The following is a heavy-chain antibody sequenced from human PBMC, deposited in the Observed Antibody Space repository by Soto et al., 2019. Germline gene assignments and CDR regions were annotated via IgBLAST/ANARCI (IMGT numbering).Heavy chain of an antibody. J-gene: IGHJ4*02. CDR3: ATSSTPYYYQSSPYWPHKELDI. CDR1: GDTFSSHA. CDR2: IIPIFDAR. V-gene: IGHV1-69*06. Sequence: WASVKVSCKASGDTFSSHALSWVRQAPGQGLEWMGGIIPIFDARTYAQKFQGRVTISADKSTKKGYMELSSLTSEDRAVDYCATSSTPYYYQSSPYWPHKELDIWGQGTLVTVSS. D-gene: IGHD3-22*01.